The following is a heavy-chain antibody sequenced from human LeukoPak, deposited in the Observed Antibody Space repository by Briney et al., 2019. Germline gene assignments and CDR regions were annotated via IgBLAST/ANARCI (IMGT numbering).Heavy chain of an antibody. D-gene: IGHD3-3*01. V-gene: IGHV4-34*10. CDR2: VHLDGRT. J-gene: IGHJ4*02. CDR3: AREGGFCRPLAY. CDR1: GGSFSGYY. Sequence: PSETLSLTCAVYGGSFSGYYWSWIRQPPGKGLEWIGEVHLDGRTNYNPSLKSRLIMSVDLPENHIPLKLTSVTAADTAVYYCAREGGFCRPLAYSGQGNLVTVSS.